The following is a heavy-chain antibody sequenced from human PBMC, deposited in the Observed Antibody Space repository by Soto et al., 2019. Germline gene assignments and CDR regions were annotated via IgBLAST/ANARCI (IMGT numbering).Heavy chain of an antibody. J-gene: IGHJ4*02. Sequence: SETLALTCTVSGGSISRGGYYWSWIRQHPGKGLEWIGYIYYSGSTYYNPSLKSRVTISVDTSKNQFSLKLSSVTAADTAVYYCAKRWGRTFDYWGQGTLVTVSS. CDR3: AKRWGRTFDY. D-gene: IGHD7-27*01. CDR2: IYYSGST. V-gene: IGHV4-31*03. CDR1: GGSISRGGYY.